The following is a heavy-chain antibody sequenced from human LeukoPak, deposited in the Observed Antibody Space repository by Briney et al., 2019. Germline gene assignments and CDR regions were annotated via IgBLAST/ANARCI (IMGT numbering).Heavy chain of an antibody. V-gene: IGHV3-30-3*01. CDR2: ISYDGSNK. D-gene: IGHD3-9*01. Sequence: GRSLRLSCTASGFTFSSYAMHWVRQAPGKGLEWVAVISYDGSNKYYADSVKGRFTISRDNSKNTLYLQMNSLRAEDTAVYYCARVHQAYYDILTGYCGDYYYGMDVWGQGTTVTVSS. CDR1: GFTFSSYA. CDR3: ARVHQAYYDILTGYCGDYYYGMDV. J-gene: IGHJ6*02.